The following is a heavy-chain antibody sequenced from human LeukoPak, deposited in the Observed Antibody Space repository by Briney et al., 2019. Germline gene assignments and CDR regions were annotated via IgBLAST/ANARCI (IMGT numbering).Heavy chain of an antibody. Sequence: GGSLRLSCEASGFSYNNAWMTWVRQAPGKGLQWVGRIRAKTNGGTTDYTAPVKGRFIISRDDSQSTLYLQMNSLKSEDTAVYYCTRASSSTWSYYYYYMDVWGKGTTVTISS. CDR3: TRASSSTWSYYYYYMDV. CDR2: IRAKTNGGTT. CDR1: GFSYNNAW. D-gene: IGHD6-13*01. V-gene: IGHV3-15*01. J-gene: IGHJ6*03.